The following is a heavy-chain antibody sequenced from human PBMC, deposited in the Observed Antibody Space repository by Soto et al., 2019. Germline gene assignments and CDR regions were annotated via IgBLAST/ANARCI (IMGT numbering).Heavy chain of an antibody. J-gene: IGHJ6*02. CDR1: GYSFTSYW. Sequence: GRSLKISCKGSGYSFTSYWIGWVSQMPGKGLEWMGIIYPGDSDTRYSPSFQGQVTISADKSISTAYLQWSSLKASDTAMYYCARTAVTTRPYLYCYGMDVWGQGKTVHVSS. CDR3: ARTAVTTRPYLYCYGMDV. D-gene: IGHD4-4*01. V-gene: IGHV5-51*03. CDR2: IYPGDSDT.